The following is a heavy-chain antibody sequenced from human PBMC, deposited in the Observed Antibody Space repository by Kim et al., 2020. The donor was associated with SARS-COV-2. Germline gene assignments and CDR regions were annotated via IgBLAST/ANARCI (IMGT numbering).Heavy chain of an antibody. CDR3: ARDRGGDGWFDP. Sequence: VGSLRLSCAASGFTFSSYSMNWVRQAPGKGLEWVSSISSSSSYIYYADSVKGRFTISRDNAKNSLYLQMNSLRAEDTAVYYCARDRGGDGWFDPWGQGTLVTVSS. D-gene: IGHD3-16*01. J-gene: IGHJ5*02. CDR2: ISSSSSYI. V-gene: IGHV3-21*01. CDR1: GFTFSSYS.